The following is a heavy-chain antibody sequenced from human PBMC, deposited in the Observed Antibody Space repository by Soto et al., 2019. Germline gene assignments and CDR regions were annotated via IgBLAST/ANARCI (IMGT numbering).Heavy chain of an antibody. Sequence: QVQLVQSGAEVKTPGASVKVSCKASGYTFATYDMNWVRQAPGQGLEWMGWMNPNSGNTGYAQKFQGRLTMTRDTAVSVAHMELSSLRNEDTAVYYCARSDGYHFNWLDSWGQGTLVTVSA. V-gene: IGHV1-8*01. D-gene: IGHD2-21*01. CDR1: GYTFATYD. CDR2: MNPNSGNT. CDR3: ARSDGYHFNWLDS. J-gene: IGHJ5*01.